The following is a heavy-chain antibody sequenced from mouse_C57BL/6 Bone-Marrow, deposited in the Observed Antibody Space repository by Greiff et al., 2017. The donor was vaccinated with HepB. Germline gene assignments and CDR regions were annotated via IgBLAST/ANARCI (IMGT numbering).Heavy chain of an antibody. CDR2: IDPNSGGT. Sequence: QVQLKQPGAELVKPGASVKLSCKASGYTFTSYWMHWVKQRPGRGLEWIGRIDPNSGGTKYNEKFKSKATLTVDKPSSTAYMQLSSLTSEDSAVYYCASPFITTFVDYWGQGTSVTVSS. V-gene: IGHV1-72*01. D-gene: IGHD1-1*01. CDR1: GYTFTSYW. J-gene: IGHJ4*01. CDR3: ASPFITTFVDY.